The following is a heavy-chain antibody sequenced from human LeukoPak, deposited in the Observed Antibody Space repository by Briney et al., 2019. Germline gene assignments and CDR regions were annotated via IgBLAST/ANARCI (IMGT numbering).Heavy chain of an antibody. CDR2: ISYDGSNK. D-gene: IGHD2-2*01. Sequence: GRSLRLSCAASGFTFSSYAMHWVRQAPGKGLEWVAVISYDGSNKYYADSVKGRFTISRDNSKNTLYLQMNSLRAEDTAVYYCAKELLYCSSTSCWPYFDYWGQGTLVTVSS. CDR1: GFTFSSYA. CDR3: AKELLYCSSTSCWPYFDY. J-gene: IGHJ4*02. V-gene: IGHV3-30*04.